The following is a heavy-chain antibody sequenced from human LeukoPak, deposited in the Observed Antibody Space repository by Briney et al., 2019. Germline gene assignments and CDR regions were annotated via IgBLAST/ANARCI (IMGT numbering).Heavy chain of an antibody. CDR1: GYTFTGYY. J-gene: IGHJ6*02. CDR3: ARGAIMIFGVVDSYYYYYYGMDV. CDR2: INPNSGGT. V-gene: IGHV1-2*04. Sequence: ASVKLSSKASGYTFTGYYMHWVRQAPGQGLEWMGWINPNSGGTNYAQKFQGWVTMTRDTSTSTAYMELSRLRTDDTAVYYCARGAIMIFGVVDSYYYYYYGMDVWGQGTTVTVSS. D-gene: IGHD3-3*01.